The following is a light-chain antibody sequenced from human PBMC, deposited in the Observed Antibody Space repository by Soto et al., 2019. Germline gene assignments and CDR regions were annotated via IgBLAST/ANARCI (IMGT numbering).Light chain of an antibody. CDR3: QQYGSSPTWT. J-gene: IGKJ1*01. Sequence: ELLLTQSPGTLSLSPGERATLSCRASQSVSSSYLAWYQQKPGQAPRLLIYGASSRATGIPDRFSGSGSGTDFTLTISRLEPEDFAVYYCQQYGSSPTWTFGQSPKVDIK. CDR1: QSVSSSY. V-gene: IGKV3-20*01. CDR2: GAS.